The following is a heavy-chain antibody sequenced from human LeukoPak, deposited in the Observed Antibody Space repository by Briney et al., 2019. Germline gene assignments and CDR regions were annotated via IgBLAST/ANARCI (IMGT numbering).Heavy chain of an antibody. CDR3: AKWREFVVVIATDAFDI. Sequence: GGSLRLSCATSQFNFNNYGMTWVRQAPGKGLEWVSSITGSGGRTQYADSVQGRFTISRDNSKNTLYLQMNSLRAEDTAVYYCAKWREFVVVIATDAFDIWGQGTMVTVSS. J-gene: IGHJ3*02. V-gene: IGHV3-23*01. CDR2: ITGSGGRT. CDR1: QFNFNNYG. D-gene: IGHD2-21*01.